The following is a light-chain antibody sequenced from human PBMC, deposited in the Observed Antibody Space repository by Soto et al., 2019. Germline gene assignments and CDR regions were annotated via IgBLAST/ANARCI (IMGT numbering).Light chain of an antibody. CDR3: WSYVGSSPLVV. CDR2: DVS. J-gene: IGLJ2*01. CDR1: SSDDGGYNY. Sequence: QSVLTQPASVSGSPGQSITISCTGTSSDDGGYNYVSWYQQHPGKAPKLMIYDVSNRPSGVSNRFAGSKSGNTGSLTSSGPQAEDEADYYCWSYVGSSPLVVFGGGVELSVL. V-gene: IGLV2-14*01.